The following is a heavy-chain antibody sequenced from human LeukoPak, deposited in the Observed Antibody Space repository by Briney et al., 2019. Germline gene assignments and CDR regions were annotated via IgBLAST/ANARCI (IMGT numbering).Heavy chain of an antibody. CDR2: TKNRAESHIT. CDR1: GSFSDHY. D-gene: IGHD2-2*01. V-gene: IGHV3-72*01. Sequence: PGGSLRLSCVASGSFSDHYMDWVRQAPGKGLEWIGRTKNRAESHITQYAASVNGRFTASRDDSKNSLYLQMNNLKTEDTAVYYCAKDWASPVVVPAAILGPIFGMDVWGQGTTVTVSS. CDR3: AKDWASPVVVPAAILGPIFGMDV. J-gene: IGHJ6*02.